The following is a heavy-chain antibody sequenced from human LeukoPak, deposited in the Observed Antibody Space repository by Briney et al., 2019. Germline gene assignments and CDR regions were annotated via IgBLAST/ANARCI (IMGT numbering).Heavy chain of an antibody. D-gene: IGHD4-17*01. Sequence: PGGSLRLSCAASGFTVGNNYMNWVRQAPGKGLEWVSLIYSGGTTYYADSVKGRFTISRDSSKNTLYLQMNSLRAEDTAVYYCAKTVTTHWGQGTLATVSS. V-gene: IGHV3-66*01. J-gene: IGHJ4*02. CDR3: AKTVTTH. CDR2: IYSGGTT. CDR1: GFTVGNNY.